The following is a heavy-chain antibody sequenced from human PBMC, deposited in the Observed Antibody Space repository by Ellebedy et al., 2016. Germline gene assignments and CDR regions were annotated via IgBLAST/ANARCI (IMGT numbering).Heavy chain of an antibody. CDR2: IYYSGST. D-gene: IGHD3-3*01. CDR1: GGSISSSSSF. J-gene: IGHJ5*02. CDR3: ARRHYDFWSGYSYNWFNP. Sequence: SETLSLXCAVSGGSISSSSSFWGWIRQPPGKGLEWIGSIYYSGSTYYKPSLKSRITMSVDTSKNQFSLSLSSVTAADTAVYYCARRHYDFWSGYSYNWFNPWGQGTLVTVSS. V-gene: IGHV4-39*07.